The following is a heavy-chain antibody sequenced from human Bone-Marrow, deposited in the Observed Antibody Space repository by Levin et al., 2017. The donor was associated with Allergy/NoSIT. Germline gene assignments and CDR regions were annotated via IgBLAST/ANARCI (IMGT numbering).Heavy chain of an antibody. J-gene: IGHJ4*02. CDR1: GFTFSSYT. V-gene: IGHV3-21*01. CDR3: AREGYISSDNSGYDFDQ. Sequence: GESLKISCAASGFTFSSYTMNWVRRAPGKGLEWVSSVTTSSTYIYYAASVRGRFTISRDNAKNSLYLQMNSLRAEDTAVYYCAREGYISSDNSGYDFDQWGQGTLVTVSS. CDR2: VTTSSTYI. D-gene: IGHD3-22*01.